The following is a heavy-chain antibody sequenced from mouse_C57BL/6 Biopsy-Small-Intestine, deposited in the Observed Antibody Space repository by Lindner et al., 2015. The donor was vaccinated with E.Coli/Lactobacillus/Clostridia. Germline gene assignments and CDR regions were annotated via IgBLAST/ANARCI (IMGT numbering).Heavy chain of an antibody. CDR1: GYSFTGYY. Sequence: VQLQEPGPELVKPGASVKISRKASGYSFTGYYMNWVKQSPEKSLEWIGEINPSTGGTTYNQKFKAKATLTVDKSSSTAYMQLKSLTSEDSAVYYCASSSRGAMDYWGQGTSVTVSS. D-gene: IGHD1-1*01. V-gene: IGHV1-42*01. J-gene: IGHJ4*01. CDR2: INPSTGGT. CDR3: ASSSRGAMDY.